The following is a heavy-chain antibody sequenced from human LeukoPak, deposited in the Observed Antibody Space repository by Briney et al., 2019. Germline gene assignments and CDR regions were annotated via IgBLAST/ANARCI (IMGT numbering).Heavy chain of an antibody. CDR3: ARDRGYCSSSSCEPYFDY. Sequence: ASVKVSCKTSGYSFTNYYIHCVRQAPGQGFEWMGIINPSGGRTSYAQKFQGRVTMTRDMSTSTVYMELSSLRSEDTAVYYCARDRGYCSSSSCEPYFDYWGQGTLVTVSP. CDR2: INPSGGRT. CDR1: GYSFTNYY. D-gene: IGHD2-2*01. J-gene: IGHJ4*02. V-gene: IGHV1-46*01.